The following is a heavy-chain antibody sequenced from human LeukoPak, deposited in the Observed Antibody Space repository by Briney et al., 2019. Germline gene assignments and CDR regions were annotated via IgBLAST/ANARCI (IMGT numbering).Heavy chain of an antibody. V-gene: IGHV1-3*03. CDR3: ARDLPPKGYCSGGSCYHNWFDP. J-gene: IGHJ5*02. CDR1: GYTFTSYT. Sequence: ASVKVSCKASGYTFTSYTMHWVRQAPGQRLEWMGWINTGNGNTKSSQGFQDRVTITRDTSASTAYMELSSLRSEDTAVYYCARDLPPKGYCSGGSCYHNWFDPWGQGTLVTVSS. D-gene: IGHD2-15*01. CDR2: INTGNGNT.